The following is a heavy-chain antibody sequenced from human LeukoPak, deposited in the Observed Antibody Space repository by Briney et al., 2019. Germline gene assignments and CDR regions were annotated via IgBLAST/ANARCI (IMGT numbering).Heavy chain of an antibody. J-gene: IGHJ4*02. Sequence: PSETLSLTCTVSGGSIRSSYYYWGWIRQPPGKGLEWIGSIYDSGSTYYNPSLKSRVTISVDTSKNQFSLKLSSVTAADTAVYYCARGSTRSSWYTDYWGQGTLVTVSS. V-gene: IGHV4-39*07. CDR2: IYDSGST. CDR3: ARGSTRSSWYTDY. D-gene: IGHD6-13*01. CDR1: GGSIRSSYYY.